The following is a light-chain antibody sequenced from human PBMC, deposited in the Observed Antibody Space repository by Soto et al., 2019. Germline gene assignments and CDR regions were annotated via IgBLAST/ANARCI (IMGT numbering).Light chain of an antibody. CDR3: CSYAGSSTPLV. J-gene: IGLJ2*01. CDR1: SSDVGSYNL. CDR2: EDS. Sequence: QSALTQPASVSGSPGQSITISCTGTSSDVGSYNLVSWYQQHPGKAPKLMIYEDSNRPSGVSNRFSGSKSGNTASLTISGLQAEDEADYYCCSYAGSSTPLVFGAGTKLTVL. V-gene: IGLV2-23*01.